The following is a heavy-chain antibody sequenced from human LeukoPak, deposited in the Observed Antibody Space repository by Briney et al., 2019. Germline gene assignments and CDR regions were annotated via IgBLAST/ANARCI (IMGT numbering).Heavy chain of an antibody. CDR1: GFTFSSYW. D-gene: IGHD2-15*01. J-gene: IGHJ4*02. CDR3: ARARRGYCSAGSCYRGLNYFDY. CDR2: IKQDGSEK. Sequence: GGSLRLSCAASGFTFSSYWMSWVRQAPGKGLEWVANIKQDGSEKYYVDSVKGRFTISRDNAKNSLYLQMNSLRAEDTAVYYCARARRGYCSAGSCYRGLNYFDYWGQGTLVTVSS. V-gene: IGHV3-7*01.